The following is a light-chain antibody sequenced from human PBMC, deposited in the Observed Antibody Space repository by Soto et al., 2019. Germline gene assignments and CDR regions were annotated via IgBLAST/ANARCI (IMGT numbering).Light chain of an antibody. J-gene: IGKJ4*01. CDR1: QSVSRNN. Sequence: ETLFTQSPGPLSLSPGERATLSCRASQSVSRNNLVWYQQRPGQPPRLLIYGASSRATGIPDRFSGSGSGTEFTLTISSLEPEDFATYYCLQHNSYPLTFGGGTKVDIK. V-gene: IGKV3-20*01. CDR2: GAS. CDR3: LQHNSYPLT.